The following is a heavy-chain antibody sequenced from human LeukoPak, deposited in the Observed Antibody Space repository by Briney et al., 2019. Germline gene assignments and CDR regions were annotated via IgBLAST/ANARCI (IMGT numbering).Heavy chain of an antibody. CDR2: IIPILGIA. Sequence: SVKVSCKASGGTFSSYTISWVRQAAGQGLEWMGRIIPILGIANYAQKFQGRVTITADKSTSTAYMELSSLRSEDTAVYYCARDLGSVGNYNWFDPWGQGTLVTVSS. D-gene: IGHD3-10*01. V-gene: IGHV1-69*04. CDR3: ARDLGSVGNYNWFDP. J-gene: IGHJ5*02. CDR1: GGTFSSYT.